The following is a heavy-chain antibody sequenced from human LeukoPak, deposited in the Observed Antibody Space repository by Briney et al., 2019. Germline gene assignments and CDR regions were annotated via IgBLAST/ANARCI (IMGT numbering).Heavy chain of an antibody. CDR1: GFTFSSYW. J-gene: IGHJ6*04. CDR3: ASAKRGYSYAPRRYV. CDR2: IKQDGSEK. V-gene: IGHV3-7*01. D-gene: IGHD5-18*01. Sequence: GGSLRLPCAASGFTFSSYWMSWVRQAPGKGLEWVANIKQDGSEKYYVDSVKGRFTISRDNAKNSLYLQMNSLRAEDTAVYYCASAKRGYSYAPRRYVWGKGTTVTVSS.